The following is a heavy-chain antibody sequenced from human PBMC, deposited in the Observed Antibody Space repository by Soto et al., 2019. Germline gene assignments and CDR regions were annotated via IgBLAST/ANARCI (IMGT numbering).Heavy chain of an antibody. CDR2: INYDGGEE. J-gene: IGHJ4*02. Sequence: EVQLVESGGGLVQPGGSLTLSCAGSGFRFSNYWMSWVRQAPGKGLEWVANINYDGGEEYYVDSVKGRFTISRDNAENSLFLQMNSLRADDTAMYYGAKGGIAYAECESWGQGTLVTVSS. CDR3: AKGGIAYAECES. V-gene: IGHV3-7*01. D-gene: IGHD2-2*01. CDR1: GFRFSNYW.